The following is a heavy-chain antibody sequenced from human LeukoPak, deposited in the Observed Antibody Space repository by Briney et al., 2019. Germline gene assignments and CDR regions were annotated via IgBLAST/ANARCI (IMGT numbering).Heavy chain of an antibody. D-gene: IGHD6-19*01. CDR2: TANKANSSIT. J-gene: IGHJ4*02. CDR1: GFTFSDHY. CDR3: AGRPLSSPHSFDD. V-gene: IGHV3-72*01. Sequence: PGGSLRLSCTASGFTFSDHYMDWGRPAPGRGLGGVGRTANKANSSITYYAVSVKGRFVISTDDSKNSLHLQRNSLKTEDTAVYYCAGRPLSSPHSFDDWGQGTLVTVSS.